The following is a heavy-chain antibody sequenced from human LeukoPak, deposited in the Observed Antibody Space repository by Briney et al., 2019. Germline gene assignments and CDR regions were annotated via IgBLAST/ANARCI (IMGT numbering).Heavy chain of an antibody. J-gene: IGHJ4*02. Sequence: SEALSLTCTVSSGSISDYYWSWIRQPPGKGLEWIGYIYYSGSTNYNPSLKSRVTILVDMSKNQFSLKMSSVTAADTAVYYCARELKVGNTGYYFDYWGQGTLVTVSS. D-gene: IGHD2/OR15-2a*01. CDR1: SGSISDYY. CDR2: IYYSGST. V-gene: IGHV4-59*01. CDR3: ARELKVGNTGYYFDY.